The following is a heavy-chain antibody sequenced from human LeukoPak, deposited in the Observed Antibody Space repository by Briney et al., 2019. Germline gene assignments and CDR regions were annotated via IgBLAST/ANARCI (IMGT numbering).Heavy chain of an antibody. V-gene: IGHV3-9*01. CDR3: AKDLGGGHY. D-gene: IGHD3-10*01. J-gene: IGHJ4*02. CDR2: ISWNSGSI. CDR1: GFTFDDYA. Sequence: PGRSLRLSCAASGFTFDDYAMRWVRQAPGKGLEWVSGISWNSGSIGYADSVKGRFTISRDNSKNTLYLQMNSLRAEDTAVYYCAKDLGGGHYWGQGTLVTVSS.